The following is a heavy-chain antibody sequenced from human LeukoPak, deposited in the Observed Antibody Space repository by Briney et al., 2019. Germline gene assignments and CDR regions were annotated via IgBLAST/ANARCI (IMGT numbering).Heavy chain of an antibody. V-gene: IGHV3-11*01. J-gene: IGHJ5*02. CDR1: GFTFSDYY. CDR3: ATDGAGFDT. CDR2: INIGGTNT. Sequence: GGSLRLSCAASGFTFSDYYMSWIRQAPGKGLEWLSYINIGGTNTHYADSVKGRFTVSRDNAKKSLYLQMTNLRAEDTAVYYCATDGAGFDTWGQGVLVTVSS.